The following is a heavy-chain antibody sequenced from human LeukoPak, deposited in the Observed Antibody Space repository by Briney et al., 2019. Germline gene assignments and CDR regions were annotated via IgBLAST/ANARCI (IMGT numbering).Heavy chain of an antibody. CDR1: GYSFTSYW. CDR3: ARLYYDFWSGRKGRLGFDY. V-gene: IGHV5-51*01. CDR2: IYPGDSDT. J-gene: IGHJ4*02. D-gene: IGHD3-3*01. Sequence: GESLKISCKGSGYSFTSYWIGWVRQMPGKGLEWVGIIYPGDSDTRYSPSFQGQVTISADKSISTAYLQWSSLKASDTAMYYCARLYYDFWSGRKGRLGFDYWGQGTLVTVSS.